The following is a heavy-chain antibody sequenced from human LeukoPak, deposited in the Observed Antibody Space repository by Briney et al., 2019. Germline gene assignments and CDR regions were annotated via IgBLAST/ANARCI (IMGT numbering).Heavy chain of an antibody. CDR1: GFTFSSYS. Sequence: GGSLRLSCAASGFTFSSYSMNWVRQAPGKGLEWVSYISAISSSSTYYADSVKGRFTISRDNAKNSLYLQMNSLRAEDTAVYYCARGLKGTVTLDYWGQGTLVTVSS. J-gene: IGHJ4*02. CDR2: ISAISSSST. V-gene: IGHV3-48*04. CDR3: ARGLKGTVTLDY. D-gene: IGHD1-1*01.